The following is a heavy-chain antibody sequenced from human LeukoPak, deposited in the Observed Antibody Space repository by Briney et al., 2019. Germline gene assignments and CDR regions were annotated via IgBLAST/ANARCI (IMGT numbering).Heavy chain of an antibody. J-gene: IGHJ6*02. CDR2: IYSGGST. D-gene: IGHD3-16*01. CDR1: GFTVSSNY. CDR3: ASGGLYYYYGMDV. V-gene: IGHV3-66*01. Sequence: GGSLRLSCAASGFTVSSNYMGWVRQAPGKGLEWVSVIYSGGSTYYADSVKGRFTISRDNSKNTLYLQMNSLRAEDTAVYYCASGGLYYYYGMDVWGQGTTVTVSS.